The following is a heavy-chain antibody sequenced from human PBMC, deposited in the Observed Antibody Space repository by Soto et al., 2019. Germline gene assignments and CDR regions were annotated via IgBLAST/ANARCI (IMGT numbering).Heavy chain of an antibody. D-gene: IGHD3-10*01. CDR2: IWYDGSNK. Sequence: QVQLVESGGGVVQPGRSLRLSCAASGFTFSSYGMHWVRQAPGKGLEWVAVIWYDGSNKYYADSVKGRFAISRDNSKNTLYLQMNSLRAKDTAVYYCARDGEITMVRGAFDYWGQGTLVTVSS. V-gene: IGHV3-33*01. J-gene: IGHJ4*02. CDR1: GFTFSSYG. CDR3: ARDGEITMVRGAFDY.